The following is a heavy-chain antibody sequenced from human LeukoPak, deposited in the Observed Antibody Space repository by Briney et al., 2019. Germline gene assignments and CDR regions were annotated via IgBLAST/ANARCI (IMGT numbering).Heavy chain of an antibody. Sequence: GGSLRLSCAASGFTFSSYAMHWVRQAPGKGLEYVSAISSSGGSTYYANSVKGRFTISRDNSKNTLYLQMGSLRAEDMAVYYCARENYYYDSSGPLDYWGQGTLVTVSS. CDR3: ARENYYYDSSGPLDY. V-gene: IGHV3-64*01. CDR2: ISSSGGST. J-gene: IGHJ4*02. CDR1: GFTFSSYA. D-gene: IGHD3-22*01.